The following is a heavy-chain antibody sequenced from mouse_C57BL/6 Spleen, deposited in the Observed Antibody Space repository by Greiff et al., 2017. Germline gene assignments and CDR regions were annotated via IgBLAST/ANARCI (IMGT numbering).Heavy chain of an antibody. V-gene: IGHV5-16*01. J-gene: IGHJ4*01. CDR2: INYDGSSP. CDR3: ARGRYGYDGYYAMDY. CDR1: GFTFTDYY. D-gene: IGHD2-2*01. Sequence: EVMLLESEGDLVQPGSSMKLSCTASGFTFTDYYMAWVRQVPEKGLEWVANINYDGSSPYYLDSLKSRFIISRDNAKTILYLQMSSLKSEDTATYYCARGRYGYDGYYAMDYWGQGTSVTVSS.